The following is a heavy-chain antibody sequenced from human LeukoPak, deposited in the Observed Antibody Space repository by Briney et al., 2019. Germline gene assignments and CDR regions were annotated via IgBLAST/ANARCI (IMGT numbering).Heavy chain of an antibody. J-gene: IGHJ4*02. Sequence: PSETLSLTCTVSGGSMSSYYWSWIGQPPGKGLEWIGYIYYSGSTNYNPSLKSRVTVSVDTSKNQFSLKLSSVTAADTAVYYCARAPQGLLGLNYFDYWGEETLVTVSS. CDR1: GGSMSSYY. CDR3: ARAPQGLLGLNYFDY. CDR2: IYYSGST. V-gene: IGHV4-59*01. D-gene: IGHD1-7*01.